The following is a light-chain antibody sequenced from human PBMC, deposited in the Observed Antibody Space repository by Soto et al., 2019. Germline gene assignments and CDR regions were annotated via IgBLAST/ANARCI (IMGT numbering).Light chain of an antibody. CDR2: GAS. J-gene: IGKJ5*01. Sequence: EIVMTHSTATLSVSRGERATLSYSPSQSFRSHIAWYQQKPGQAPRLLIYGASTRATGIPARFSGSGSGTEFTLTISSLQSEDFAVYYCQQYNNWPPITFGQGTRLEIK. CDR1: QSFRSH. V-gene: IGKV3-15*01. CDR3: QQYNNWPPIT.